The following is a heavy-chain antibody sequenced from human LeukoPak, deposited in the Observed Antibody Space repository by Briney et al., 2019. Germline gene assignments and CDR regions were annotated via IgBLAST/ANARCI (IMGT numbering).Heavy chain of an antibody. J-gene: IGHJ3*02. CDR1: GFTFSSYS. CDR2: ISSSSSYI. Sequence: PGGSLRLSCAASGFTFSSYSMNWVRQAPGKGLEWVSSISSSSSYIYYADSVKGRFTISRDNAKNSLYLQMNSLRAEDTAVYYCARERIAARPPSDAFDNWGQGTMVTVSS. CDR3: ARERIAARPPSDAFDN. D-gene: IGHD6-6*01. V-gene: IGHV3-21*01.